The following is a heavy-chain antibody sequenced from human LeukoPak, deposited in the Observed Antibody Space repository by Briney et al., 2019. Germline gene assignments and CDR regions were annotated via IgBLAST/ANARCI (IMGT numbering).Heavy chain of an antibody. V-gene: IGHV3-21*01. CDR3: ADGGYYGSGSNFD. CDR1: GFSFSSYS. CDR2: ISSRSSYI. J-gene: IGHJ4*02. D-gene: IGHD3-10*01. Sequence: GGSLRLSCAASGFSFSSYSMNWVRQAPGKGLEWVSSISSRSSYIYYADSVKGRFTISRDNAKNSLYLQMNSLRAEDTAVYYCADGGYYGSGSNFDWGQGTLVTVSS.